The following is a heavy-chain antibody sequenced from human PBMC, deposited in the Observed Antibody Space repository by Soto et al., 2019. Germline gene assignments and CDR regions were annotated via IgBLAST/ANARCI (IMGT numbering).Heavy chain of an antibody. D-gene: IGHD5-12*01. CDR1: GYTFTSYG. J-gene: IGHJ3*02. CDR2: ISAYNGNT. CDR3: ARDRLVVATISSWDI. Sequence: GASVKVSCKASGYTFTSYGISWVRQAPGQGLEWMGWISAYNGNTNYAQKLQGRVTMTTDTSTSTAYMELRSLRSDDTAVYYCARDRLVVATISSWDIWGQGTMVTVSS. V-gene: IGHV1-18*01.